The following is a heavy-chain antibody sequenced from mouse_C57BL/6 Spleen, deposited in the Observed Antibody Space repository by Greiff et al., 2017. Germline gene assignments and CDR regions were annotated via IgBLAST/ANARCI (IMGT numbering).Heavy chain of an antibody. V-gene: IGHV1-82*01. CDR2: IYPGDGDT. J-gene: IGHJ3*01. CDR3: ARDYDYYETWFAY. D-gene: IGHD2-4*01. Sequence: QVQLKESGPELVKPGASVKISCKASGYAFSSSWMNWVKQRPGKGLEWIGRIYPGDGDTNYNGKFKGKATLTADKSSSTAYMQLSSLTSEDSAVYFWARDYDYYETWFAYWGQGTLVTVSA. CDR1: GYAFSSSW.